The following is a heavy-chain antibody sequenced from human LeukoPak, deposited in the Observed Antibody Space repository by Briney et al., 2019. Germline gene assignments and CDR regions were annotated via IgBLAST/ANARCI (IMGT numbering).Heavy chain of an antibody. CDR3: ARDQPYMDV. Sequence: SETLSLTCIVSGYSISSGYYWVWLRQPPGQGLEWIGSIDHSGSTLYNPSLKSRVTISVDTSKNKFSLKLSSVTAADTAMYYCARDQPYMDVWGEGTTVTVSS. CDR1: GYSISSGYY. J-gene: IGHJ6*03. V-gene: IGHV4-38-2*02. CDR2: IDHSGST.